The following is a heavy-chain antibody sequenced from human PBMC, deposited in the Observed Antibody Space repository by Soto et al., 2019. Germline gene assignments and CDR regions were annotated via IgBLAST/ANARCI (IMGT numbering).Heavy chain of an antibody. J-gene: IGHJ6*02. CDR1: GDSVSSNSST. CDR3: ARDKAAAGKYYYYYYGMGV. V-gene: IGHV6-1*01. Sequence: SQTLSLTFAISGDSVSSNSSTWNCISQSPSRGLEWLGRTYYRSKWYNDYAVSVKSRITINPDTSKNQFSLQLNSVTPEDTAVYYCARDKAAAGKYYYYYYGMGVWGQGTTVTVSS. D-gene: IGHD6-13*01. CDR2: TYYRSKWYN.